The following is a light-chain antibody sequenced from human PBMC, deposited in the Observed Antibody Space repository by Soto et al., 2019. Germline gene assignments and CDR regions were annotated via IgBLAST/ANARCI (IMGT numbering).Light chain of an antibody. Sequence: EILLTQSPDTLSLSPGERATLSCRASQTVSSNYLAWCQQRPGQAPRLLIYGASTRAAGIPDRFSGSVSGSDFILTINRLEPEDFAVYYCQQYGSSHTFGQGTRLEIK. V-gene: IGKV3-20*01. CDR1: QTVSSNY. CDR2: GAS. CDR3: QQYGSSHT. J-gene: IGKJ5*01.